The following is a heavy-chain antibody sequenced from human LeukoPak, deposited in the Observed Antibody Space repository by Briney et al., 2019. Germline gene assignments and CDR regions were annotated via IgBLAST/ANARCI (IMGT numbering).Heavy chain of an antibody. CDR1: GVTFGSYW. V-gene: IGHV3-74*01. D-gene: IGHD1-26*01. J-gene: IGHJ4*02. CDR2: INSDGSST. CDR3: AREVGRSYYFDY. Sequence: GGSLRLSCAASGVTFGSYWIHWVRQAPGKGLVWVSRINSDGSSTSYADSVKGRFTISRDNAKNTLYLQMNSLRAEDTAVYYCAREVGRSYYFDYWGQGTLVTVSS.